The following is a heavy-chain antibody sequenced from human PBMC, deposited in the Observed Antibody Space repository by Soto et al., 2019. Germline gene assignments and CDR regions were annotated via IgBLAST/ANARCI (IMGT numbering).Heavy chain of an antibody. D-gene: IGHD6-13*01. CDR2: ISAYNGNT. CDR1: GYTFTSYG. J-gene: IGHJ6*02. V-gene: IGHV1-18*01. CDR3: ARGRVRTDYYYYYYGMHG. Sequence: GASVKVSCKASGYTFTSYGISWVRQAPGQGLEWMGWISAYNGNTNYAQKLQGRVTMTTDTSTSTAYMELRSLRSDDTAVYYCARGRVRTDYYYYYYGMHGWGQGTTVTVAS.